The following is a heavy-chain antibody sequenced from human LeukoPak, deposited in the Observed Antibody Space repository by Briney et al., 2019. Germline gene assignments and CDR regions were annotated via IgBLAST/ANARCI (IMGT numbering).Heavy chain of an antibody. CDR2: INPSGGST. Sequence: ASVKVSCKASGYTFTSYYMHWVRQAPGQGLEWMGIINPSGGSTSYAQKFQGRVTMTRDTSTSTVYMELSSLRSEDTAVYYCARGMAFWSGRKRDYYMDVWGKGTTVTVSS. CDR3: ARGMAFWSGRKRDYYMDV. CDR1: GYTFTSYY. J-gene: IGHJ6*03. D-gene: IGHD3-3*01. V-gene: IGHV1-46*03.